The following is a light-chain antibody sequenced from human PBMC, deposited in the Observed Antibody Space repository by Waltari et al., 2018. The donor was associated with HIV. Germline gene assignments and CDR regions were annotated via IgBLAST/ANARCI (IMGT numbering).Light chain of an antibody. J-gene: IGLJ3*02. CDR3: AAWDDSLNGSWV. V-gene: IGLV1-44*01. Sequence: QSVLTQPPSASGTPGQRVTIPCSGSSSNIGSNTVNWYQQLPGTAPKLLIYSNNQRPSGVPDRFSGSKSGTSASLAISGLQSEDEADYYCAAWDDSLNGSWVFGGGTKLTVL. CDR2: SNN. CDR1: SSNIGSNT.